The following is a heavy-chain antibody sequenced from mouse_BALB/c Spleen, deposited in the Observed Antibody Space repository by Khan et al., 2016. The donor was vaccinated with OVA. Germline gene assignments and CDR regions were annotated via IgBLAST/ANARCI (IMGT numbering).Heavy chain of an antibody. CDR3: ALAYYDGAWFAY. D-gene: IGHD1-1*01. V-gene: IGHV2-9*02. CDR1: GFSLNTYG. CDR2: IWAGGST. Sequence: QVQLKQSGPGLVAPSQSLSITCTVSGFSLNTYGVHWVRQPPGKGLEWLGVIWAGGSTTYNSALMSRLSISTDNSKSHAFLQMNSLQTADTAKYYCALAYYDGAWFAYWGQGTLVTVSA. J-gene: IGHJ3*01.